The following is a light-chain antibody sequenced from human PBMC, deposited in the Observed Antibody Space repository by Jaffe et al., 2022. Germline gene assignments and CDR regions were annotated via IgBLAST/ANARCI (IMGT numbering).Light chain of an antibody. J-gene: IGKJ2*01. Sequence: DIVMTQSPDSLAVSLGERATINCKSSQSILYRYTNANYLAWYQQKPGQPPKLLIYWASTRESGVPDRFSGSGSATDFTLTISSLQAEDVAVYYCHQYYYTPYTFGQGTRLEIK. V-gene: IGKV4-1*01. CDR3: HQYYYTPYT. CDR2: WAS. CDR1: QSILYRYTNANY.